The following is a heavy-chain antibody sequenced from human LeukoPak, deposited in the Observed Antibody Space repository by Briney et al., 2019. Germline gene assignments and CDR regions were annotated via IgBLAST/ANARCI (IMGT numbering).Heavy chain of an antibody. V-gene: IGHV3-23*01. CDR2: ISSSGGST. CDR3: AKDIMGSSWYPQLDY. CDR1: GFTFSSYA. Sequence: GGSLRLSCAASGFTFSSYAMSWVRQAPGKGLEWVSAISSSGGSTYYADSVKGRFTISRDNSKNTLYLQMNSLRAEDTAVYYCAKDIMGSSWYPQLDYWGQGTLVTVSS. J-gene: IGHJ4*02. D-gene: IGHD6-13*01.